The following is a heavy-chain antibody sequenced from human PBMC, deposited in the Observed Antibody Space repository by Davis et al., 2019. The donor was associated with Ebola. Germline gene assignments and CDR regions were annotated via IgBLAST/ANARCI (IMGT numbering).Heavy chain of an antibody. CDR2: MNPNSGNT. J-gene: IGHJ6*02. V-gene: IGHV1-8*01. CDR1: GYTFTSYD. Sequence: ASVKVSCKASGYTFTSYDINWVRQATGQGLEWVGWMNPNSGNTGYAQKFQGRVTMTRNTSISTSYMELSSLRSEDTAVYYCARVPIWGSYRYYYGMDVWGQGTTGTVSS. D-gene: IGHD3-16*02. CDR3: ARVPIWGSYRYYYGMDV.